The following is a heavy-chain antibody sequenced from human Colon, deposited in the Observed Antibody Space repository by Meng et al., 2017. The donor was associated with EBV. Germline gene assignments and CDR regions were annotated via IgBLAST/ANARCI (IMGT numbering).Heavy chain of an antibody. Sequence: PLLEPGRGQLKQSGPLLMTSSDYGGHLSSRKGWSWIRQPPGKGLEWIGEIYHSGSNKYYPSLKSRITISVDESKNQFSLRLSSVTAADTAVYYCARVGAYCGGDCYHPRWGQGTLVTVSS. CDR3: ARVGAYCGGDCYHPR. D-gene: IGHD2-21*02. V-gene: IGHV4-4*02. CDR2: IYHSGSN. J-gene: IGHJ4*02. CDR1: GGHLSSRKG.